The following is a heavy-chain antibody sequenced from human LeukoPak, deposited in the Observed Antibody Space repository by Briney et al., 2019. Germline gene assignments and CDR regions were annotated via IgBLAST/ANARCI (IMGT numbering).Heavy chain of an antibody. CDR3: ARWLDR. V-gene: IGHV3-7*01. CDR1: GFTVSSNY. CDR2: IREDGSEK. Sequence: GGSLRLSCAASGFTVSSNYMSWVRQAPGKGLEWVANIREDGSEKYYVDSVKGRFTISRDNAKKSLYLQMNSLRAEDSALYYCARWLDRWGQGTLVTVSS. D-gene: IGHD2-2*03. J-gene: IGHJ4*02.